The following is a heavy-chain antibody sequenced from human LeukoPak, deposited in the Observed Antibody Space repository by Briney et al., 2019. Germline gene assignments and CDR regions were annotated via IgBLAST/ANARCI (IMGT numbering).Heavy chain of an antibody. CDR3: ARDVGLLPHFDY. Sequence: GGSLRLSCAASGFTFSSYSMNWVRQAPGKGLEWVSYISSSGSTIYYADSVKGRFTISRDNAKNSLYLQMNSLRAEDTAVYYCARDVGLLPHFDYWGQGTLVTVSS. J-gene: IGHJ4*02. CDR2: ISSSGSTI. CDR1: GFTFSSYS. D-gene: IGHD2-15*01. V-gene: IGHV3-48*04.